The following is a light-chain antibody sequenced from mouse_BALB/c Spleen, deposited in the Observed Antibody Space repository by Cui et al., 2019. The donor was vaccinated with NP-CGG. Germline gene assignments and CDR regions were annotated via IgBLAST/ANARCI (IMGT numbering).Light chain of an antibody. CDR1: TGAVTFNNY. J-gene: IGLJ1*01. CDR2: GTN. Sequence: AVVTQESAFTTSPGETVTLTCRSSTGAVTFNNYANWVQEKPDHLFTGLIGGTNNRVPGVPARFSGSLIGDKAALTITGAQTEDEAIYFCALWYSNHWVFGGGTKLTVL. CDR3: ALWYSNHWV. V-gene: IGLV1*01.